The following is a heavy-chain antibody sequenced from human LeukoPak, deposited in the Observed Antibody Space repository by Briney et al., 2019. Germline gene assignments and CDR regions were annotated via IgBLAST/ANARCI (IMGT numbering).Heavy chain of an antibody. CDR3: ARDRSSSWYKDFDY. CDR1: GGSISSYY. CDR2: IYYSGST. Sequence: SETLSLTCTVSGGSISSYYWSWIRQPPGKGLEWIGYIYYSGSTNYNPSLKSRVTMSVDTSKNQFSLKLSSVTAADTAVYYCARDRSSSWYKDFDYWGQGTLVTVSS. J-gene: IGHJ4*02. V-gene: IGHV4-59*12. D-gene: IGHD6-13*01.